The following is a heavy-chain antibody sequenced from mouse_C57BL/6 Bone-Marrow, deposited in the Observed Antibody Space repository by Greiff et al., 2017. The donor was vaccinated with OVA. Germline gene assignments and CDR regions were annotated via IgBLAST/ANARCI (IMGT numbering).Heavy chain of an antibody. CDR2: IYPRSGNT. CDR1: GYTFTRYG. Sequence: VHLVESGAELARPGASVKLSCKASGYTFTRYGISWVKQRTGQGLEWIGEIYPRSGNTYYNEKFKGKATLTADKSSSTAYMELRSLTSEDSAVYFCARTTYWYFDVWGTGTTVTVSS. V-gene: IGHV1-81*01. J-gene: IGHJ1*03. CDR3: ARTTYWYFDV. D-gene: IGHD2-12*01.